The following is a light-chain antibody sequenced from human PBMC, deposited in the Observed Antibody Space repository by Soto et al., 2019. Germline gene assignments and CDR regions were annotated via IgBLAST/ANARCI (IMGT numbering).Light chain of an antibody. CDR3: QSYDSSLSGCVV. V-gene: IGLV1-40*01. CDR2: GNS. Sequence: QSVLTQPPSVSGAPGQRVTISCTGSSSNIGAGYDVHWYKQLPGTAPKLLIYGNSNRPSGVPDRFSGSKSGTSASLAITGLQAEDEADYYCQSYDSSLSGCVVFGGGTKLTVL. J-gene: IGLJ2*01. CDR1: SSNIGAGYD.